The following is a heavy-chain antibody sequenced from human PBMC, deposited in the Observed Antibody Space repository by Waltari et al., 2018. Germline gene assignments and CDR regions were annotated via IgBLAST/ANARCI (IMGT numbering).Heavy chain of an antibody. D-gene: IGHD3-16*02. V-gene: IGHV4-4*02. J-gene: IGHJ6*02. CDR3: AREREGGIRGQYGLDV. CDR1: GGSISRGDL. CDR2: IYHSGTT. Sequence: QVQLQESGPGLVKPSGTLSLTCAVSGGSISRGDLWRWVRQHPGKGLEWIGDIYHSGTTNYNPSLESRVTISIDNPKNHFSLKLRSVTAADTAMYYCAREREGGIRGQYGLDVWGQGTTVTVSS.